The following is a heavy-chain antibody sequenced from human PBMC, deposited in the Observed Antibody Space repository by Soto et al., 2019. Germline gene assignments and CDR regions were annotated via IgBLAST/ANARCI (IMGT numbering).Heavy chain of an antibody. CDR3: ARDIVVVVAATSDYGMDV. Sequence: GSLRLSCXASGFTFSSYGMHWVRQAPGKGLEWVAVIWYDGSNKYYADSVKGRFTISRDNSKNTLYLQMNSLRAEDTAVYYCARDIVVVVAATSDYGMDVWGQGTTVTVSS. CDR1: GFTFSSYG. CDR2: IWYDGSNK. D-gene: IGHD2-15*01. J-gene: IGHJ6*02. V-gene: IGHV3-33*01.